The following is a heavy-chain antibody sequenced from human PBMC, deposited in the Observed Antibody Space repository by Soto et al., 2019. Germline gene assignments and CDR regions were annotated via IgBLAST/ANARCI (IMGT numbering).Heavy chain of an antibody. D-gene: IGHD3-9*01. V-gene: IGHV4-34*01. CDR2: INHSGST. CDR3: ASLYYDSLTGYSYNWFDP. J-gene: IGHJ5*02. CDR1: VGSVSGHY. Sequence: SEAVSLTWAVYVGSVSGHYGSWIRQPPGKGLEWIGEINHSGSTNYNPSLKSRVTISVDTSKNQFSLKLSSVTAADTAVYYCASLYYDSLTGYSYNWFDPWGQGTLVTVSS.